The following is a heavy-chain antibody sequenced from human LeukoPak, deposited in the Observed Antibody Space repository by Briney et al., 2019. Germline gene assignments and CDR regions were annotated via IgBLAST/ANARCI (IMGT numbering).Heavy chain of an antibody. CDR1: GGSISSYY. V-gene: IGHV4-59*01. CDR2: IYYSGST. Sequence: SETLSLTCTVPGGSISSYYWSWIRQPPGKGLEWIGYIYYSGSTNYNPSLKSRVTISVDTSKNQFSLKLSSVTAADTAVYYCARESDYYYYGMDVWGQGTTVTVSS. J-gene: IGHJ6*02. CDR3: ARESDYYYYGMDV.